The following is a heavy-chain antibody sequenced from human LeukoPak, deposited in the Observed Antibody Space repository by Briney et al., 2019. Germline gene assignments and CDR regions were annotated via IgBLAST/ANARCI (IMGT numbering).Heavy chain of an antibody. CDR3: ARLPYMYYDFWSGYLDY. CDR1: GYSFTSYW. V-gene: IGHV5-51*01. Sequence: AGESLKISCKGSGYSFTSYWIGWVRQMPGKGLEWMGIIYPGDSDTRYSPSFQGQVTISADKSISTAYLQWSSLKASDTAMYHCARLPYMYYDFWSGYLDYWGQGTLVTVSS. D-gene: IGHD3-3*01. CDR2: IYPGDSDT. J-gene: IGHJ4*02.